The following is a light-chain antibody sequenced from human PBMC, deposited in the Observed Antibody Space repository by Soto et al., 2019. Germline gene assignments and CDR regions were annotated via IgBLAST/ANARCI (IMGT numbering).Light chain of an antibody. Sequence: DIQMTQSPSSLSASVGDTVTITCRASQGISNYLAWYQQKPGQVPNLLIYAASTLQSGVPSRFSGSGSGTDFTLTIISLRPEDVATYYCQKYNNAPRTFVQGTKVEL. CDR1: QGISNY. CDR2: AAS. J-gene: IGKJ1*01. CDR3: QKYNNAPRT. V-gene: IGKV1-27*01.